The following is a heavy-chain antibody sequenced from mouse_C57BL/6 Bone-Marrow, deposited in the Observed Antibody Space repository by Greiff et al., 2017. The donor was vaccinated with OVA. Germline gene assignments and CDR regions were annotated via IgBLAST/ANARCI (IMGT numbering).Heavy chain of an antibody. V-gene: IGHV5-4*01. J-gene: IGHJ1*03. Sequence: DVQLVESGGGLVKPGGSLKLSCAASGFTFSSYAMSWVRQTPEKRLEWVATISDGGSYTYYPDNVKGRFTISRDNAKNNLYLQMSHLKSEDTAMYYCARGGLGRRYFDVWGTGTTVTVSS. CDR1: GFTFSSYA. CDR2: ISDGGSYT. D-gene: IGHD4-1*01. CDR3: ARGGLGRRYFDV.